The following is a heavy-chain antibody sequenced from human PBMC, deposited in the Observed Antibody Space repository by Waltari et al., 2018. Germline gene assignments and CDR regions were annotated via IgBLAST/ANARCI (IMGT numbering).Heavy chain of an antibody. J-gene: IGHJ3*02. CDR2: MKGDGTET. CDR3: ARQGGWTFDI. D-gene: IGHD2-15*01. V-gene: IGHV3-7*01. CDR1: GFSLSDYW. Sequence: EVQMVESGGGLVQPGGSLRLSCVGSGFSLSDYWMSWVRQAPGGGLEWLGNMKGDGTETSYVDSVKGRFIISRDNARNTLFLQMNNLGAGDTAVFYCARQGGWTFDIWGQGTVVTVSS.